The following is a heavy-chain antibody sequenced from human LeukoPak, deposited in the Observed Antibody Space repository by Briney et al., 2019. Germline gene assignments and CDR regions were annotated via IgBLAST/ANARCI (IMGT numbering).Heavy chain of an antibody. CDR3: ARGLGSGWYGGFDP. Sequence: PSETLSLTCTVSGDSIRSYYWSWIRQPPGKGLEWIGYMHYTGGTKYNSSLKSRVITSVDTSKNQFSLKLSSVTAADTAVYYCARGLGSGWYGGFDPWGQGILVTVSS. CDR2: MHYTGGT. V-gene: IGHV4-59*01. J-gene: IGHJ5*02. D-gene: IGHD6-19*01. CDR1: GDSIRSYY.